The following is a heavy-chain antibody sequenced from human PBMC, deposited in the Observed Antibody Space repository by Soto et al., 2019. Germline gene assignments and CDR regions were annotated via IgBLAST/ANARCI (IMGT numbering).Heavy chain of an antibody. D-gene: IGHD6-13*01. CDR1: GFTFSSYG. J-gene: IGHJ6*02. CDR2: IWYDGSNK. Sequence: QPXESLRLSCAASGFTFSSYGMHWVRQAPGKGLEWVAVIWYDGSNKYYADSVKGRFTISRDNSKNTLYLQMNSLRAEDTAVYYCARDPALPYSSSWYNYYYYYGMDVWGQGTTVTVSS. V-gene: IGHV3-33*01. CDR3: ARDPALPYSSSWYNYYYYYGMDV.